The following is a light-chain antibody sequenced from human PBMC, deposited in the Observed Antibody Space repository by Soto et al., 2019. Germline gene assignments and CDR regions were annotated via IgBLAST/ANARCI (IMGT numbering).Light chain of an antibody. CDR2: WAS. CDR1: ENILYKSKNKNY. Sequence: DVVRTQSLDSLGISLGERATINCKSSENILYKSKNKNYLAWYQQKPGQPPKLLIYWASTRESGVPDRFSGSGSGTDFTLTISSLQTEDVAIYYCQQSYNYPRTSGQGTKVDI. CDR3: QQSYNYPRT. J-gene: IGKJ1*01. V-gene: IGKV4-1*01.